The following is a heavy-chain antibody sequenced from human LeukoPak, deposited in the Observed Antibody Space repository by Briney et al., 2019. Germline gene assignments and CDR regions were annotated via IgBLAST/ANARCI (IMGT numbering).Heavy chain of an antibody. CDR3: ARVYGDYYYYYYMDV. V-gene: IGHV4-38-2*02. CDR2: IYHSGST. Sequence: SETLSLTCTVSGYSISSGYYWGWIRQPPGKGLEWIGSIYHSGSTYYNPSLKSRVTISVDTSKNQFSLKLSSVTAADTAVYYCARVYGDYYYYYYMDVWGKGTTVTISS. J-gene: IGHJ6*03. CDR1: GYSISSGYY. D-gene: IGHD4-17*01.